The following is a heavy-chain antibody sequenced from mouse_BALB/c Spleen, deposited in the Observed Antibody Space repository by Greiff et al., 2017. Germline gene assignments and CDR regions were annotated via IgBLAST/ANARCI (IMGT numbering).Heavy chain of an antibody. J-gene: IGHJ3*01. CDR3: ASRSNYLLSFAY. D-gene: IGHD2-5*01. V-gene: IGHV3-2*02. CDR1: GYSITSDYA. CDR2: ISYSGST. Sequence: EVQLQQSGPGLVKPSQSLSLTCTVTGYSITSDYAWNWIRQFPGNKLEWMGYISYSGSTSYNPSLKSRISITRDTSKNQFFLQLNSVTTEDTATYYCASRSNYLLSFAYWGQGTLVTVSA.